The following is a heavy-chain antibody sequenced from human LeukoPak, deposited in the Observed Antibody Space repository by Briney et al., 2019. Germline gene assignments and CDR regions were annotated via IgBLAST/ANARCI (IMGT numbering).Heavy chain of an antibody. D-gene: IGHD2-15*01. V-gene: IGHV4-59*08. CDR2: IYYSGST. Sequence: SETLSLTCTVSGGSISSYYWSWIRQPPGKGLEWIGYIYYSGSTNYNPSLKSRVTISVDTSKNQFSLKLSSVTAADTAVYYCASTLVVIGVPHYFDYWGQGTLVTVSS. J-gene: IGHJ4*02. CDR3: ASTLVVIGVPHYFDY. CDR1: GGSISSYY.